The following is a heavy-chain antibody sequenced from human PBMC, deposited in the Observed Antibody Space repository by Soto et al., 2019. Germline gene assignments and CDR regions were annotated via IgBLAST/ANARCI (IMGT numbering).Heavy chain of an antibody. CDR1: GDSISSYY. V-gene: IGHV4-59*01. D-gene: IGHD3-22*01. CDR2: LYYGRSS. J-gene: IGHJ4*02. CDR3: ALRSMAVVPEY. Sequence: QVQLQESGPGLVKPSETLSLTCAVSGDSISSYYCMWIRQPPGKGLESIGYLYYGRSSNYNPSLKSRVTFSVDTSTNQCSLTLSSMTAADTAVYYCALRSMAVVPEYWGQGTLVTVSS.